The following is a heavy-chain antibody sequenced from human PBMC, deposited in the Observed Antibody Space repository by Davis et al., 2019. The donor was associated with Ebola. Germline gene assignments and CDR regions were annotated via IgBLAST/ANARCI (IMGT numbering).Heavy chain of an antibody. D-gene: IGHD4-17*01. V-gene: IGHV3-30*18. J-gene: IGHJ4*02. CDR3: AKDFDTVTDDY. CDR2: ISYDGSNK. CDR1: GFTFSSYS. Sequence: GESLKISCAASGFTFSSYSMNWVRQAPGKGLEWVAVISYDGSNKYYADSVKGRFTISRDNSKNTLYLQMNSLRAEDTAVYYCAKDFDTVTDDYWGQGTLVTVSS.